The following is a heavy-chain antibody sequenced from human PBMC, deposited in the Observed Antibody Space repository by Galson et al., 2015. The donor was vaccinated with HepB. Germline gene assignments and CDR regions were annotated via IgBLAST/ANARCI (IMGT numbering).Heavy chain of an antibody. D-gene: IGHD3-16*01. J-gene: IGHJ5*02. CDR1: GFSFSSYG. CDR2: IWYDGSIK. Sequence: SLRLSCAASGFSFSSYGMHWVRQAPGKGLEWVAIIWYDGSIKYYGDSVEGRFTISRDNSKNTLYLQMNSLRAEDTALYYCARLELPYTYSDNYFDPWGQGTLVTVSS. V-gene: IGHV3-33*01. CDR3: ARLELPYTYSDNYFDP.